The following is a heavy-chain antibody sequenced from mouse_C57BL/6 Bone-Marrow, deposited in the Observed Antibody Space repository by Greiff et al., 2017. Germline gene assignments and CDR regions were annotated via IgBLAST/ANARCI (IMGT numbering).Heavy chain of an antibody. V-gene: IGHV1-61*01. Sequence: QVQLQQPGAELVRPGSSVKLSCKASGYTFTSYWMDWVKQRPGQGLEWIGNIYTSDSDTHYKQTFKDKATLTVDNSTSTAYMQLSSLTSEDSAVYYCARGGRRYFDVEGTGTTVTVSS. CDR2: IYTSDSDT. D-gene: IGHD1-1*01. CDR3: ARGGRRYFDV. CDR1: GYTFTSYW. J-gene: IGHJ1*03.